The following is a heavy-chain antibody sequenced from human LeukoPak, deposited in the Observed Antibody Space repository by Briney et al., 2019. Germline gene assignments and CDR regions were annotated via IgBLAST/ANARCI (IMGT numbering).Heavy chain of an antibody. CDR2: MNEGGNER. D-gene: IGHD3/OR15-3a*01. CDR1: GFTFSSYW. J-gene: IGHJ4*02. Sequence: PGGSLRLSCEASGFTFSSYWMHWVRQAPGKGLEWVATMNEGGNERYYLDSVKGRFTISRDNAKNSLYLQVNSLRAEDTAVYSCAGDQYDTWSRRGNFDSWGQGTLVIVSS. V-gene: IGHV3-7*03. CDR3: AGDQYDTWSRRGNFDS.